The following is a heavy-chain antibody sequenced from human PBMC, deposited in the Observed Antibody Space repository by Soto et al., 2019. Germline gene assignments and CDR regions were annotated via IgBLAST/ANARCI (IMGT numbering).Heavy chain of an antibody. CDR1: GGTFSSYA. V-gene: IGHV1-69*13. CDR3: ARDLRCTNGVCSTGGYYFDY. J-gene: IGHJ4*02. D-gene: IGHD2-8*01. CDR2: IIPIFGTA. Sequence: GASVKVSCKASGGTFSSYAISWVRQAPGQGLEWMGGIIPIFGTANYAQKFQGRVTITADESTSTAYMELSSLRSEDTAVYYCARDLRCTNGVCSTGGYYFDYWGQGTLVTVSS.